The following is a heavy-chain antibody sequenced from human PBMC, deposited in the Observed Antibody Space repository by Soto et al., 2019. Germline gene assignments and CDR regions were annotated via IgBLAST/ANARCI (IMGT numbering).Heavy chain of an antibody. J-gene: IGHJ5*02. CDR2: ISGSGGST. Sequence: GGSLRLSCSASGFTFSSYAMSWVRQAPGKGLEWVSAISGSGGSTYYADSVKGRFTISRDNSKNTLYLQMNSLRAEDTAVYYCASHGRVVVRWFDPWGQGTLVTVSS. CDR3: ASHGRVVVRWFDP. D-gene: IGHD2-15*01. CDR1: GFTFSSYA. V-gene: IGHV3-23*01.